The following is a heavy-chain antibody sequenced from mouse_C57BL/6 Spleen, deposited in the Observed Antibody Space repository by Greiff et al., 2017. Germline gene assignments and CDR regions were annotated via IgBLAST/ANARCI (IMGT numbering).Heavy chain of an antibody. CDR2: IHPNSGST. D-gene: IGHD1-1*01. Sequence: VQLQQPGAELVKPGASVKLSCKASGYTFTSYWMHWVKQRPGQGLAWIGMIHPNSGSTNYNEKFKNKATLTVDKSSSTAYMQLSSLTSEDSAVYYYASYYYGSSPSYAMDYWGQGTSVTVSS. CDR3: ASYYYGSSPSYAMDY. V-gene: IGHV1-64*01. J-gene: IGHJ4*01. CDR1: GYTFTSYW.